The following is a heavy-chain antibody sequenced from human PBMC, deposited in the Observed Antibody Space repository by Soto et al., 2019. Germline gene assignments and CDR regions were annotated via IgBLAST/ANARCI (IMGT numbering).Heavy chain of an antibody. V-gene: IGHV4-31*03. Sequence: SETLSLTCTVSGGSISSGGYYWSWIRQHPGKSLEWIGYIYYSGSTYYNPSLKSRVTISVDTSKNQFSLKLSSVTAADTAVYYCARERVYYYDSSGYYSNWFDPWGQGTLVTVSS. CDR2: IYYSGST. D-gene: IGHD3-22*01. CDR3: ARERVYYYDSSGYYSNWFDP. J-gene: IGHJ5*02. CDR1: GGSISSGGYY.